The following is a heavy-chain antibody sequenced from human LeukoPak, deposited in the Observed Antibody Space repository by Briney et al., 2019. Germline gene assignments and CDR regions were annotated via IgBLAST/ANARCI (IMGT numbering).Heavy chain of an antibody. V-gene: IGHV4-31*02. D-gene: IGHD3-3*01. CDR3: ARGFLEWPHYYYYYMDV. CDR2: ISYRGST. CDR1: GGSISNSGGFY. J-gene: IGHJ6*03. Sequence: SETLSLTCTVSGGSISNSGGFYWSWIRQHPGNGLEWIGFISYRGSTYYNPSLKSRVSMSVDTSKSQFSLRLSSVTAADTAVYYCARGFLEWPHYYYYYMDVWGKGTTVTVSS.